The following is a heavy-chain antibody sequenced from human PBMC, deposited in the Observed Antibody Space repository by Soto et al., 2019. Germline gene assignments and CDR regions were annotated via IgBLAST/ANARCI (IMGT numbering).Heavy chain of an antibody. CDR2: IYYSGST. V-gene: IGHV4-39*01. Sequence: QLQLQESGPGLVKPSETLSLTCTVSGGSISSSSYYWGWIRQPPGKGLEWIGSIYYSGSTYYNPSLKSRVTISVDTSKNQFSLKLSSVTAADTAVYYCARPSAYYYYYMDVWGKGTTVTVSS. CDR3: ARPSAYYYYYMDV. J-gene: IGHJ6*03. CDR1: GGSISSSSYY.